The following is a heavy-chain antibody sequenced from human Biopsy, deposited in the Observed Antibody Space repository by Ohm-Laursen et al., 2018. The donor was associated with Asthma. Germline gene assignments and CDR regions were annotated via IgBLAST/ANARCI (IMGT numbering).Heavy chain of an antibody. D-gene: IGHD3-10*01. V-gene: IGHV1-18*01. J-gene: IGHJ6*02. CDR2: ISVYNGNT. CDR1: GHTFNSAG. CDR3: ARAVDYSHYYGIDV. Sequence: ASVKVSCKTSGHTFNSAGITWVRQAPGRGLEWMGWISVYNGNTKVAQKLQDRVTMITDTSTSTAYMELRSLRSDDTAVYFCARAVDYSHYYGIDVWGQGTTVTVS.